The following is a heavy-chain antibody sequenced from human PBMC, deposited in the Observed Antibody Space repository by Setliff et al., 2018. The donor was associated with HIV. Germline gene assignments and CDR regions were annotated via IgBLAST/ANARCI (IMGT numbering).Heavy chain of an antibody. V-gene: IGHV1-2*02. CDR3: ARDHGMWDYGGNFLLREYFHH. CDR1: GYTFTDYY. CDR2: IKPNSGGT. Sequence: ASVKVSCKASGYTFTDYYMHWVRQAPGQGLEWMGWIKPNSGGTNYAQKFQGRVTMTRDTSISTAYMDRSRLRSDDTAVYYCARDHGMWDYGGNFLLREYFHHWGQGTLVTVSS. J-gene: IGHJ1*01. D-gene: IGHD4-17*01.